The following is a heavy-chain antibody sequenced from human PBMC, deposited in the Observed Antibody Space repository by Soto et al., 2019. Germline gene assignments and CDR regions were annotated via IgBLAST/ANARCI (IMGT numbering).Heavy chain of an antibody. J-gene: IGHJ4*02. CDR3: ARGRLNYDYIWGSYRSSYYFDY. V-gene: IGHV4-34*01. Sequence: SETLSLTCAVYGGSFSGYYWSWIRQPPGKGLEWIGEINHSGSTNYNPSLKSRVTISVDTSKNQFSLKLSSVTAADTAVYYCARGRLNYDYIWGSYRSSYYFDYWGQGTLVTVSS. CDR1: GGSFSGYY. D-gene: IGHD3-16*02. CDR2: INHSGST.